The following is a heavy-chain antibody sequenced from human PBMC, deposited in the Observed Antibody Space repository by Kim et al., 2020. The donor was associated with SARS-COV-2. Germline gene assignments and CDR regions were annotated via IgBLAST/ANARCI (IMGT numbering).Heavy chain of an antibody. D-gene: IGHD3-22*01. CDR2: IYYSGST. V-gene: IGHV4-39*07. CDR1: GGSISSSSYY. CDR3: ARDADSSGYWDAFDI. J-gene: IGHJ3*02. Sequence: SETLSLTCTVSGGSISSSSYYWGWIRQPPGKGLEWIGSIYYSGSTYYNPSLKSRVTISVDTSKNQFSLKLSSVTAADTAVYYCARDADSSGYWDAFDIWGQGTMVTVSS.